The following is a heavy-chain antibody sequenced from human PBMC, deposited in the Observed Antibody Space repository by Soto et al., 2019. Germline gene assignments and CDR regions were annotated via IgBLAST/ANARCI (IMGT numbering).Heavy chain of an antibody. D-gene: IGHD6-13*01. Sequence: ASVKVSCKASGYTFTSYDINWVRQATGQGLEWMGWMNPNSGNTGYAQKFQGRVTMTRDTSISTAYMELSRLRSDDTAVYYCARDRGQQLVQFVFDYWGQGTLVTVSS. CDR1: GYTFTSYD. V-gene: IGHV1-8*01. J-gene: IGHJ4*02. CDR3: ARDRGQQLVQFVFDY. CDR2: MNPNSGNT.